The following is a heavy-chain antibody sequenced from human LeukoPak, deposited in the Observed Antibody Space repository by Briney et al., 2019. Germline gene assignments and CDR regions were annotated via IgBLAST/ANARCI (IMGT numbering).Heavy chain of an antibody. CDR1: GFSFDGYA. Sequence: GRSLRLSCAASGFSFDGYAMHWVRQAPGEGLEWVSGISWNGGSTGYADSVKGRFTISRDNAKNSLYLQMNSLRAEDTALYYCVTDTYYGSGSHHPRRFDYWGQGTLVTVSS. CDR2: ISWNGGST. V-gene: IGHV3-9*01. CDR3: VTDTYYGSGSHHPRRFDY. D-gene: IGHD3-10*01. J-gene: IGHJ4*02.